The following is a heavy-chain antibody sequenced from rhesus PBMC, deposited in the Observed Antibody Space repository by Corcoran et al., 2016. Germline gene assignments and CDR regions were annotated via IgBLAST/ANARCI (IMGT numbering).Heavy chain of an antibody. CDR3: ALRYEV. CDR1: GGSISSIY. D-gene: IGHD1-1-1*01. J-gene: IGHJ5-1*01. V-gene: IGHV4S11*01. CDR2: IYSSGST. Sequence: QVQLQESGPGLVKPSETLSLACAVSGGSISSIYWTWIRQAPGRGLEWIGYIYSSGSTYYNPSLKSRVTLSVDTSKNQFSLKLTSVTAADTAVYYCALRYEVWGPGVLVTVSS.